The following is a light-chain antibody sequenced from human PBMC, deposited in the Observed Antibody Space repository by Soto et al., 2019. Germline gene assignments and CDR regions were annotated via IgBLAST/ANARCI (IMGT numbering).Light chain of an antibody. CDR3: QQYGSSLIT. Sequence: DIVLTQSPGTLSLSPGERVTLSCRASQTIRSTYFAWYQQKPGQASRLLIYGASSRATGIPVRFSGTGSGTDFALTISRLEPEDSAVYYCQQYGSSLITFGRGTRLEIK. V-gene: IGKV3-20*01. CDR2: GAS. J-gene: IGKJ5*01. CDR1: QTIRSTY.